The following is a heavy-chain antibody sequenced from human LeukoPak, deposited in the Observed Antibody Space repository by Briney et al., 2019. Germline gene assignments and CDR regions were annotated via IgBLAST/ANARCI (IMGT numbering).Heavy chain of an antibody. CDR1: GFTFSSHA. Sequence: GGSLRLSCSASGFTFSSHAMHWVRQAPGKGPEYVSGISSDGGSTYYANFVKGRFTISRDNSKNTLFLQMGSLGAEDMAVYYCARGYSSGWHYFDYWGQGTLVTVSS. J-gene: IGHJ4*02. D-gene: IGHD6-19*01. CDR2: ISSDGGST. CDR3: ARGYSSGWHYFDY. V-gene: IGHV3-64*01.